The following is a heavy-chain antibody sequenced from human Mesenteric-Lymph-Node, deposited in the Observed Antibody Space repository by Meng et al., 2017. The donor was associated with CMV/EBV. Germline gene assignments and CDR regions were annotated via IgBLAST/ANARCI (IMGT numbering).Heavy chain of an antibody. CDR3: ARRMGSQPDHWFDP. CDR2: IYPDDSDT. J-gene: IGHJ5*02. D-gene: IGHD1-14*01. V-gene: IGHV5-51*01. CDR1: GYSFTSYW. Sequence: KGSGYSFTSYWIGWVRQMPGKGLEWMGIIYPDDSDTRYSPPFQGQVTISADKSISTAYLQWSSLKASDTAMYYCARRMGSQPDHWFDPWGQGTLVTVSS.